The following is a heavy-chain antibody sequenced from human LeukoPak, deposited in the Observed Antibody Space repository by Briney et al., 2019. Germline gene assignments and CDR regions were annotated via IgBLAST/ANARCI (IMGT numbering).Heavy chain of an antibody. CDR2: ISGSGGST. V-gene: IGHV3-23*01. CDR1: GFTFSSYA. CDR3: ARARDYYDSSGYYTY. J-gene: IGHJ4*02. D-gene: IGHD3-22*01. Sequence: GGSLRLSCAASGFTFSSYAMSWVRQAPGKGLEWVSAISGSGGSTYYADSVKGRFTISRDNSKNTLYLQMNSLRAEDTAVYYCARARDYYDSSGYYTYWGQGTLVTVSS.